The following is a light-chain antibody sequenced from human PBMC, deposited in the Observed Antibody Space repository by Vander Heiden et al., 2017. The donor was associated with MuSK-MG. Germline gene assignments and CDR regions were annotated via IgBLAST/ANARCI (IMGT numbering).Light chain of an antibody. CDR3: QHYDNWRWT. V-gene: IGKV3-15*01. CDR1: QSVSSN. J-gene: IGKJ1*01. CDR2: GAS. Sequence: DIVITPSPATLSVSPGERATPSCRASQSVSSNLAWYQQKPGQAPRLLIHGASIRATGTPARFSGSGSGTEFTLSISSLQSEDFAVYYCQHYDNWRWTFGQGTKVEIK.